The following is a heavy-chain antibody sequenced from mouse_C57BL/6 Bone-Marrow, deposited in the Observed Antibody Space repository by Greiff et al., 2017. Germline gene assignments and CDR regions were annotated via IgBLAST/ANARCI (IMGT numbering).Heavy chain of an antibody. D-gene: IGHD2-3*01. Sequence: QVQLQQSGAELVRPGASVTLSCKASGYTFTDYEMHWVKQTPVHGLEWIGAIDPETGGTAYNQKFKGKAILTADKSSSTAYLALRSLTSEDSAVYYCTREGDYDGYYTWFAYWGQGTLVTVSA. CDR3: TREGDYDGYYTWFAY. CDR2: IDPETGGT. J-gene: IGHJ3*01. CDR1: GYTFTDYE. V-gene: IGHV1-15*01.